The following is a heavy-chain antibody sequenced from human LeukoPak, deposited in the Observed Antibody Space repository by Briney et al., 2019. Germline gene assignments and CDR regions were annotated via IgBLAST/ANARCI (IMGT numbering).Heavy chain of an antibody. Sequence: TETLSLTCTVSGASISSYYWSWIRQPAAKGLEWIGRIYASGSTNYNPSLKSRVTMSVDTSKSQFSLKLISVTAADTAVYYCARDPRGIVGANHYWFDPWGQGTLVTVSS. CDR2: IYASGST. CDR3: ARDPRGIVGANHYWFDP. V-gene: IGHV4-4*07. D-gene: IGHD1-26*01. J-gene: IGHJ5*02. CDR1: GASISSYY.